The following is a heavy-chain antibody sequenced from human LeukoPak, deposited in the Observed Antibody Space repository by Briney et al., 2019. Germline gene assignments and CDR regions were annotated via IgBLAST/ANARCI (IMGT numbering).Heavy chain of an antibody. CDR2: ISGSGGST. CDR1: GFTFSSYG. CDR3: ATKPQTYYYYYYMDV. Sequence: GGSLRLSCAASGFTFSSYGMSWVRQAPGKWLEWVSAISGSGGSTYYADSVKGRFTISRDNSKNTLYLQMNSLRAEDTAVYYCATKPQTYYYYYYMDVWGKGTTVTVSS. J-gene: IGHJ6*03. V-gene: IGHV3-23*01.